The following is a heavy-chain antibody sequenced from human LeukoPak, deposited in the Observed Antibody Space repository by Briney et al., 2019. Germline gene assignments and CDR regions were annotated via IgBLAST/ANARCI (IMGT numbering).Heavy chain of an antibody. J-gene: IGHJ4*02. CDR3: ARVGWGATSSFDY. V-gene: IGHV3-23*01. D-gene: IGHD1-26*01. CDR1: GFTFSSYA. Sequence: GGSLRLSCAASGFTFSSYAMSWVRQAPGKGLEWVSAISGSGGSTYYADSVKGRFTISRDNSKNTLYLQMNSLRAEDTAVYYCARVGWGATSSFDYWGQGTLVTVSS. CDR2: ISGSGGST.